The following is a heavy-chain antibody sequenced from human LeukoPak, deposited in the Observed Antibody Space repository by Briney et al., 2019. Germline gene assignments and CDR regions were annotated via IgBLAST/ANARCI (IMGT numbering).Heavy chain of an antibody. J-gene: IGHJ2*01. CDR3: ARDVLWYFDL. Sequence: AGGSLTLSCAASGFTFSNYAMNWVRHAPGKGLERVSVITTVGGPTYYADSVKGRLTVSRDNAKNSLYLQMNSLRAEDTAVYYCARDVLWYFDLWGRGTLVTVSS. CDR2: ITTVGGPT. CDR1: GFTFSNYA. D-gene: IGHD3-16*01. V-gene: IGHV3-23*01.